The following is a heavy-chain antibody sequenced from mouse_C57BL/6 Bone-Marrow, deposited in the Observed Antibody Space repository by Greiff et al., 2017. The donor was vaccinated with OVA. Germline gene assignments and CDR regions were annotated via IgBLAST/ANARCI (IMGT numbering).Heavy chain of an antibody. V-gene: IGHV1-81*01. D-gene: IGHD1-1*01. CDR3: ARGGSSRVPFAY. J-gene: IGHJ3*01. Sequence: QVQLQQSGAELARPGASVKLSCKASGYTFTSYGISWVKQRTGQGLEWIGAIYPRSGNTYYNEKFKGKATLTADKSSSTAYMELRSLTSEDSAVYFCARGGSSRVPFAYWGQGTLVTVSA. CDR1: GYTFTSYG. CDR2: IYPRSGNT.